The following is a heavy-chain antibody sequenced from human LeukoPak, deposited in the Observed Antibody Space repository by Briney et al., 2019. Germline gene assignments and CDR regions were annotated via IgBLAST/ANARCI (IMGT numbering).Heavy chain of an antibody. Sequence: GGSLRLSCVASVFTFSADAMNWVRQAPGQRLEWVSSINSGSNYIYYADSVKGRFTISRDNAKNSLYLQMNSLTAEDTAVYYCARDRLDGGLLDDGPYNWFDPWGQGTLVTVSS. J-gene: IGHJ5*02. CDR1: VFTFSADA. V-gene: IGHV3-21*01. CDR3: ARDRLDGGLLDDGPYNWFDP. CDR2: INSGSNYI. D-gene: IGHD3-16*02.